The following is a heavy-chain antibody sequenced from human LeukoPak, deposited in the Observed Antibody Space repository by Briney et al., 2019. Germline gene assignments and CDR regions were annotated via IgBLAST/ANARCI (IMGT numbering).Heavy chain of an antibody. CDR1: GGSFSGYY. V-gene: IGHV4-34*01. Sequence: SETLSLTCAVYGGSFSGYYWSWIRQPPGKGLEWIGEINHSGSTNYNPSLKSRVAISVDTSKNQFSLKLSSVTAADTAVYYCARIPDFWSGYGYWGQGTLVTVSS. CDR3: ARIPDFWSGYGY. J-gene: IGHJ4*02. CDR2: INHSGST. D-gene: IGHD3-3*01.